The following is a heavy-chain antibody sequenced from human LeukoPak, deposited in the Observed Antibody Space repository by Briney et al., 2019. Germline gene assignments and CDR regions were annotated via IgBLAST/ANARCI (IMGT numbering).Heavy chain of an antibody. J-gene: IGHJ4*02. CDR3: ASHHYDFWSGYWDY. D-gene: IGHD3-3*01. CDR2: IYTSGST. CDR1: GGSISSYY. Sequence: NPSETLSLTCTVSGGSISSYYWSWIRQPAGKGLEWIGRIYTSGSTNYNPSLKSRVTMSVDTSKNQFSLKLSSVTAADTAVYYCASHHYDFWSGYWDYWGQGTLVTVSS. V-gene: IGHV4-4*07.